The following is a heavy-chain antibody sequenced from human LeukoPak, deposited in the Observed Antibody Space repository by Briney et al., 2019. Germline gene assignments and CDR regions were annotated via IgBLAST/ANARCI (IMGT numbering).Heavy chain of an antibody. CDR3: ARVIGSSAGDCETGVTKFDY. D-gene: IGHD2-21*02. Sequence: ASVKVSCKASGYTFTSYGISWVRQAPGQGLEWMGWISAYNGNTNYAQKLQGRVTMTTDTSTSTAYMELRSLRSDDTAVYYCARVIGSSAGDCETGVTKFDYWGQGTLVTVSS. J-gene: IGHJ4*02. V-gene: IGHV1-18*01. CDR2: ISAYNGNT. CDR1: GYTFTSYG.